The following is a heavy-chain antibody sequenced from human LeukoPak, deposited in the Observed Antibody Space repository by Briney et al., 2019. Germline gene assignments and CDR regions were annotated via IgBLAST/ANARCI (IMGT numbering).Heavy chain of an antibody. D-gene: IGHD3-22*01. CDR1: GFTFSSYA. Sequence: GGSLRLSCAASGFTFSSYAMHWVRQAPGKGLEWVAVISYDGSNKYYADSVKGRFTISRDNSKNTLYLQMNSLRAEDTAVYYCARDLYDRGLRYDSSGYPDYWGQGTLVTVSS. V-gene: IGHV3-30*04. CDR3: ARDLYDRGLRYDSSGYPDY. J-gene: IGHJ4*02. CDR2: ISYDGSNK.